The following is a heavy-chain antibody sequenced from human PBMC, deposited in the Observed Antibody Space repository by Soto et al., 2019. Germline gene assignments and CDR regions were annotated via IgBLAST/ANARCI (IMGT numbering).Heavy chain of an antibody. CDR2: FDPEDGET. D-gene: IGHD5-18*01. CDR3: AMGTAISYYYGMDV. J-gene: IGHJ6*02. V-gene: IGHV1-24*01. Sequence: VSVNLSCKVSGYTLSVLSMHWVRQAPGKGLEWMGGFDPEDGETIYAQKFQGRVTMTEDTSTDTAYMELSSLRSEDTAVYYCAMGTAISYYYGMDVWGQGTTVTVSS. CDR1: GYTLSVLS.